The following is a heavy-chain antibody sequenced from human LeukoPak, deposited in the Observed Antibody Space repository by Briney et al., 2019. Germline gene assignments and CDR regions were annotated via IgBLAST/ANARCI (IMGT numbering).Heavy chain of an antibody. CDR1: GYTFTGYY. Sequence: GASVKVSCKASGYTFTGYYMHWVRQAPGQGLEWMGWISAYNGNTNYAQKLQGRVTMTTDTSTSTAYMELRSLRSDDTAVYYCARVVVGYFDWLLYPPYNWFDPWGQGTLVTVSS. CDR2: ISAYNGNT. V-gene: IGHV1-18*04. D-gene: IGHD3-9*01. J-gene: IGHJ5*02. CDR3: ARVVVGYFDWLLYPPYNWFDP.